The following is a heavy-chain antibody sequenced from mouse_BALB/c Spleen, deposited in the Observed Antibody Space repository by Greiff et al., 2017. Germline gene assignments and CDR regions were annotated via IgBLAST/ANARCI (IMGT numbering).Heavy chain of an antibody. V-gene: IGHV1-4*01. CDR3: ARERGGDWYFDV. CDR2: INPSSGYT. CDR1: GYTFTSYT. J-gene: IGHJ1*01. Sequence: QVQLKESGAELARPGASVKMSCKASGYTFTSYTMHWVKQRPGQGLEWIGYINPSSGYTNYNQKFKDKATLTADKSSSTAYMQLSSLTSEDSAVYYCARERGGDWYFDVWGAGTTVTVSS.